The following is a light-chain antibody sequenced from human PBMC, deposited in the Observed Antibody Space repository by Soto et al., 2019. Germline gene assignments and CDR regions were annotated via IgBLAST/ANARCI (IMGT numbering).Light chain of an antibody. CDR1: QTLPRTS. Sequence: EVVLTQSPGTLSLSPGERATLSCRASQTLPRTSLAWYQQKPGQAPSLLIYDTSNRASGIPDRFSGSGSGTDFTLTISILEPEDSAVYHCQQYGTSRITFGQGTRLDIK. CDR2: DTS. CDR3: QQYGTSRIT. J-gene: IGKJ5*01. V-gene: IGKV3-20*01.